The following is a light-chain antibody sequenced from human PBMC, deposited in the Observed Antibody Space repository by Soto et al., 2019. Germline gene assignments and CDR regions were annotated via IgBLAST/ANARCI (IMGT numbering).Light chain of an antibody. CDR3: QQNYSPPPIT. J-gene: IGKJ5*01. CDR2: ATS. Sequence: DLQMTQSPSSLSASLADSVTIXXRSRQNVAHFLNWYQQKPGKAPKLXXYATSSLHSGVPSRFSGSGFGTDFTLTISSLQTEDFATYYCQQNYSPPPITFGQGTRLEIK. CDR1: QNVAHF. V-gene: IGKV1-39*01.